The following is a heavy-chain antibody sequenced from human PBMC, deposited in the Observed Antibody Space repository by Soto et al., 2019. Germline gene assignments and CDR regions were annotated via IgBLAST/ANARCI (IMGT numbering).Heavy chain of an antibody. Sequence: EVQVLESGGGLVQPGGSLRLSCAATGFTFSNHAMHWVRQAPGKGLEWVSGISGGGDTTRYPNSVKGNFTISRDNSENTLYLQMNSLKADDTAIYYCAKNIGSSSGFDYWGQGTLVTVSS. CDR3: AKNIGSSSGFDY. D-gene: IGHD6-6*01. CDR2: ISGGGDTT. CDR1: GFTFSNHA. J-gene: IGHJ4*02. V-gene: IGHV3-23*01.